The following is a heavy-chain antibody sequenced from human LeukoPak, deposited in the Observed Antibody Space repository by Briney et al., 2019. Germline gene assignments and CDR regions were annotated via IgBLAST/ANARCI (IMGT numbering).Heavy chain of an antibody. CDR1: GFTFSSYA. D-gene: IGHD2-15*01. CDR3: AKEGPQCSGGSCYRMYNWFDP. Sequence: GGSLRLSCAASGFTFSSYAMSWVRQAPGKGLEWVSAISGSGGSTYYADSVKGRFTISRDNSKNTLYLQMNSLRAEDTAVYYGAKEGPQCSGGSCYRMYNWFDPWGQGTLVTVSS. J-gene: IGHJ5*02. CDR2: ISGSGGST. V-gene: IGHV3-23*01.